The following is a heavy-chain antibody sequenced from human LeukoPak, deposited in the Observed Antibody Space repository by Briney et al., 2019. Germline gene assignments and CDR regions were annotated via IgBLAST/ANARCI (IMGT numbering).Heavy chain of an antibody. J-gene: IGHJ2*01. D-gene: IGHD2-8*01. CDR2: AYHSGTT. Sequence: PSETLSLTCTVSGGSISSYYWSWIRQPPGKGLEWIGYAYHSGTTNYDSSLKSRVTMSLDTSRSQLSLNLTSVTAADTAVYYCARHGVTRWCFDLWGRGTLVTVSS. V-gene: IGHV4-59*08. CDR1: GGSISSYY. CDR3: ARHGVTRWCFDL.